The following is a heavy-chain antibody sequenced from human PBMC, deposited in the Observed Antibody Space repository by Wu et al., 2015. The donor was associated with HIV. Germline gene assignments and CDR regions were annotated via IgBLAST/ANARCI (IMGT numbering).Heavy chain of an antibody. J-gene: IGHJ3*02. V-gene: IGHV1-18*01. CDR1: GYPFTDYY. CDR2: IIPQNGDT. Sequence: QVQLVQSGAEVKKPGASVKVSCKASGYPFTDYYIFWVRQAPGQGLEWMGWIIPQNGDTDLAPNVQNRVSMTTDASTNLAYMELRTLTSDDTAMYYCARDRELAVAANEDAFDIWGQGTMVTVSS. CDR3: ARDRELAVAANEDAFDI. D-gene: IGHD6-19*01.